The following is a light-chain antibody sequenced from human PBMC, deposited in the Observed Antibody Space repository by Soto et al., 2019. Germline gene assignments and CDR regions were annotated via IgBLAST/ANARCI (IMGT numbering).Light chain of an antibody. Sequence: DIQMTQSPSSLSASVGDRVTITCRASQSISTYLNWYQHKPGKAPKVLIYAVSSLQSGVPSRFSGSGSGTDFTLTITSLQPGDSATYYCQHSYGTPRTFGQGTKVEIK. CDR2: AVS. CDR1: QSISTY. J-gene: IGKJ1*01. V-gene: IGKV1-39*01. CDR3: QHSYGTPRT.